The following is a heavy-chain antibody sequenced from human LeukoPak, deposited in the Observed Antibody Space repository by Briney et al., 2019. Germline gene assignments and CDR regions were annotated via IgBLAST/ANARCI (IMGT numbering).Heavy chain of an antibody. V-gene: IGHV4-38-2*02. CDR3: AVASGGYPLNWFDP. D-gene: IGHD2-15*01. CDR2: IYHSGST. CDR1: GYSISSGYY. J-gene: IGHJ5*02. Sequence: SETLSLTCTVSGYSISSGYYWGWIRQPPGKGLEWIGSIYHSGSTYHNPSLKSRVSISVDTSKNQFSLKLSSVTAADTAVYYCAVASGGYPLNWFDPWGQGTLVTVSS.